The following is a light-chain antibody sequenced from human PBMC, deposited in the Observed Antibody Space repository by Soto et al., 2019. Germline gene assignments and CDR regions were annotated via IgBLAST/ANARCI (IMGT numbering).Light chain of an antibody. CDR2: DVS. J-gene: IGLJ1*01. V-gene: IGLV2-14*01. CDR3: SAYTSSSTYV. Sequence: ALTQPASVSGSPGQSITISCTGTSSDVGGYNYVSWYQQYPGKAPKLMIYDVSNRPSEVSNRFFGTKSGNTASLTISGLQAEDEADYYCSAYTSSSTYVFGAGTRSPS. CDR1: SSDVGGYNY.